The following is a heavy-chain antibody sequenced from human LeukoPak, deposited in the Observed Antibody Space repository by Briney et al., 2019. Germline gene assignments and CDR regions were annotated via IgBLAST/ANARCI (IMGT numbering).Heavy chain of an antibody. CDR1: GFTFSSYT. CDR3: AKGESDIVVVPAADAFDI. V-gene: IGHV3-23*01. D-gene: IGHD2-2*01. J-gene: IGHJ3*02. CDR2: ISGPGGLT. Sequence: GGSLRLSCAASGFTFSSYTMTWVRQAQGKGLEWVSAISGPGGLTDYADSVKGRFTISRDNSKNTLYLQMNSLRAEDTATYYCAKGESDIVVVPAADAFDIWGQGTIVIVSS.